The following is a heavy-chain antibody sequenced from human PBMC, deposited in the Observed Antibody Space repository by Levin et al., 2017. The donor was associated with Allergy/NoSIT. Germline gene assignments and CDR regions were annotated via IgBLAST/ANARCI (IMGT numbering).Heavy chain of an antibody. V-gene: IGHV4-38-2*02. D-gene: IGHD3-10*01. CDR2: IYHSGIT. CDR1: DYSISSGYY. Sequence: SETLSLTCAVSDYSISSGYYWAWIRQTPGKGLGWIGSIYHSGITYYNPSLKSRVTISVDTSTNQFSLKLSSVTAADTAVYYCARESAYGSGSYYNYWGRGTLVTVSS. CDR3: ARESAYGSGSYYNY. J-gene: IGHJ4*02.